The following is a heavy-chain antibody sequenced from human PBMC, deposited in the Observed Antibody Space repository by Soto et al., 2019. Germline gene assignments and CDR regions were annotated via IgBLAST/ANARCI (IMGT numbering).Heavy chain of an antibody. V-gene: IGHV3-48*03. CDR2: ISSSGSTI. CDR3: ARVGLMTTAP. J-gene: IGHJ5*02. Sequence: PGGSLRLSCAASGFTFSSYEMNWVRQAPGKGLEWVSYISSSGSTIYYADSVKGRFTISRDNAKNSLYLQMNSLRAEDTAVYYCARVGLMTTAPWGQGTLVTVSS. D-gene: IGHD4-17*01. CDR1: GFTFSSYE.